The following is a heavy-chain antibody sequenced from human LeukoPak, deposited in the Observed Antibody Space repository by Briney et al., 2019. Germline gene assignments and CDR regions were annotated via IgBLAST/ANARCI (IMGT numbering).Heavy chain of an antibody. CDR3: ARGPNYHDSSGYYFDY. D-gene: IGHD3-22*01. Sequence: GGSLRLSCAASGFTVSSNYMSWVRQAPGKGLEWVSVIYSGGSTYYADSVKGRFTISRHNSKNTLYLQMNSLRAEDTAVYYCARGPNYHDSSGYYFDYWGQGTLVTVSS. CDR2: IYSGGST. V-gene: IGHV3-53*04. J-gene: IGHJ4*02. CDR1: GFTVSSNY.